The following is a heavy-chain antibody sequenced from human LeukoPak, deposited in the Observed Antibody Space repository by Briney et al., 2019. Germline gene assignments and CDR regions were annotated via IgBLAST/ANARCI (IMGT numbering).Heavy chain of an antibody. V-gene: IGHV3-74*01. CDR1: GFTFSTYC. J-gene: IGHJ5*01. Sequence: GGSLRLSCAASGFTFSTYCMHWVRQAPGKGPMWVSRICPDGTVTNYADSVKGRFTISRDNSKNTLYLQMNSLRAEDTAVYYYARELYFDSWGQGTLVTVSS. CDR3: ARELYFDS. CDR2: ICPDGTVT. D-gene: IGHD2-8*01.